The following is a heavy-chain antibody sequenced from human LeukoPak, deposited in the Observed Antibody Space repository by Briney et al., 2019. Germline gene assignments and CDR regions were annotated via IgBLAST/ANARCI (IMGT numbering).Heavy chain of an antibody. D-gene: IGHD1-14*01. CDR1: GGSISSYY. Sequence: PSETLSLTCTVSGGSISSYYWSWIRQPPGKGLEWIGYIYHSGSTYYNPSLKSRVTISVDRSKNQFSLKLSSVTAADTAVYYCAREPAGNYFDYWGQGTLVTVSS. V-gene: IGHV4-59*01. CDR3: AREPAGNYFDY. J-gene: IGHJ4*02. CDR2: IYHSGST.